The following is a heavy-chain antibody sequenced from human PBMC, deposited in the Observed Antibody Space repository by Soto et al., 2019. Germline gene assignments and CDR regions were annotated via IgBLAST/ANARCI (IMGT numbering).Heavy chain of an antibody. CDR2: IYYSGST. Sequence: PSETLSLTCTVSGGSISSSSYYWGWIRQPPGKGLEWIGGIYYSGSTYYNPSLKSRVTISVDTSKNQFSLKLSSVTAADTAVYYCARLPSSSWRKPYTVYYYYYYMDVWGKGTTVTVSS. CDR3: ARLPSSSWRKPYTVYYYYYYMDV. V-gene: IGHV4-39*01. D-gene: IGHD6-13*01. J-gene: IGHJ6*03. CDR1: GGSISSSSYY.